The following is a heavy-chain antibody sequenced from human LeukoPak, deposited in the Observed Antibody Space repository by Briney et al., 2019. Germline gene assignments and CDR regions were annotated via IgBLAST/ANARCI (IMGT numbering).Heavy chain of an antibody. CDR1: GFTFSTYA. V-gene: IGHV3-21*04. CDR3: AKVRPYYYGSGSPYYFDY. CDR2: ISSSSSYI. D-gene: IGHD3-10*01. Sequence: GGSLRLSCAASGFTFSTYAMNWVRQAPGEGLEWVSSISSSSSYIYYADSVKGRFTISRDNSKNTLYLQMNSLRAEDTAVYYCAKVRPYYYGSGSPYYFDYWGQGTLVTVSS. J-gene: IGHJ4*02.